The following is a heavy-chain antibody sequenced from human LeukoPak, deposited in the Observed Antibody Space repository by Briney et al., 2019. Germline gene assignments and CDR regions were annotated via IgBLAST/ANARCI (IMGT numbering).Heavy chain of an antibody. CDR3: ARGRLLWFGEFPLFDY. Sequence: SETLSLTCAVYGGSFSGYNWSWIRQPPGKGQEWIGEINLSGSTNYNPSLTSRVSISVDTSKNQFSPKLSSVTAADTAVYYCARGRLLWFGEFPLFDYWGRGTLVTVSS. J-gene: IGHJ4*02. D-gene: IGHD3-10*01. V-gene: IGHV4-34*01. CDR1: GGSFSGYN. CDR2: INLSGST.